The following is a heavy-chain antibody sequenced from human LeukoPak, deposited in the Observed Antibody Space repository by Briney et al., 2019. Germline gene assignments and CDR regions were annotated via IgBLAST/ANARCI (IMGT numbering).Heavy chain of an antibody. CDR3: ARGPGPGHCSGGSCPWWFDP. V-gene: IGHV4-31*03. CDR2: IYYSGST. J-gene: IGHJ5*02. Sequence: PSETLSLTCTVSGGSISSAGYYWTWMRQHPGKGLEWIGYIYYSGSTYYNPSLKSRVTISVDTSRNQFSLKLSSVKAADTAVYYCARGPGPGHCSGGSCPWWFDPWGQGTLVTVSS. D-gene: IGHD2-15*01. CDR1: GGSISSAGYY.